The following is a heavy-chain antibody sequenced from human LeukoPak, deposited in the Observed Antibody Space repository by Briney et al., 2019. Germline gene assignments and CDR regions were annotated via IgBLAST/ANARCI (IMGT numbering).Heavy chain of an antibody. CDR1: GFSFSSAA. CDR2: IGTIGYST. V-gene: IGHV3-23*01. Sequence: GGSLRLSCAASGFSFSSAAMTWVRQAPGKGLEWVSLIGTIGYSTYYADSVKGRFTISRDNSKNTLYLQMNSLRAEDTAVYYCAKIEAIDYWGQGTLVTVSS. CDR3: AKIEAIDY. D-gene: IGHD5-12*01. J-gene: IGHJ4*02.